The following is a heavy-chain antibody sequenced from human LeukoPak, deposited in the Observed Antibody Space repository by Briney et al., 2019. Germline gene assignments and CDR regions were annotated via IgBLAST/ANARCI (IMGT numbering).Heavy chain of an antibody. CDR2: IMQDGSEK. D-gene: IGHD1-26*01. CDR1: GFTFSTYW. CDR3: AREVYSGSRPVDAFDI. Sequence: GGSLRLSCLGSGFTFSTYWMSWVRQAPGKGLEWVANIMQDGSEKNYVDSVKGRFTISRDNARNSLYLQMNSLGAEDTAVYYCAREVYSGSRPVDAFDIWGQGTVVIVSS. V-gene: IGHV3-7*01. J-gene: IGHJ3*02.